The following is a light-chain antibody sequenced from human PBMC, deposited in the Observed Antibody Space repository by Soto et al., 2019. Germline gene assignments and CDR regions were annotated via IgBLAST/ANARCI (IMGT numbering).Light chain of an antibody. Sequence: EIVMTQSPVTLSVSPGERATLSCRASQSVSDNLAWYQQKPGQAPRLLIYGTSTRATGIPASFSGSGSGTEFTLTISSLQSEDSAVYYCQQYNNWPITFGGGTKVDIK. V-gene: IGKV3-15*01. CDR2: GTS. J-gene: IGKJ4*01. CDR1: QSVSDN. CDR3: QQYNNWPIT.